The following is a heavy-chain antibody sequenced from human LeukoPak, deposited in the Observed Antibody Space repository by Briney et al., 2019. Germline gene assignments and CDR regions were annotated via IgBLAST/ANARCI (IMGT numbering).Heavy chain of an antibody. V-gene: IGHV3-66*02. CDR2: IYSGGST. J-gene: IGHJ4*02. CDR1: GFTVSSYY. D-gene: IGHD7-27*01. Sequence: GGSLRLSCAASGFTVSSYYMSWVRQAPGKGLEWVSVIYSGGSTYYADSERGRFTISRDNSKNTLYLQMNSLRAEDTAVFYCARGLSGDPYYFDYWGQGTLVTVSS. CDR3: ARGLSGDPYYFDY.